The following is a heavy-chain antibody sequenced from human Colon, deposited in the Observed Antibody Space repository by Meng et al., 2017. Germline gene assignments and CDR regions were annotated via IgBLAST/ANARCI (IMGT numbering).Heavy chain of an antibody. D-gene: IGHD2/OR15-2a*01. CDR3: ARDFLNDAFDI. J-gene: IGHJ3*02. CDR2: ILDDGSYQ. CDR1: GFSFSDYA. Sequence: GGSLTLSCPASGFSFSDYAMHWVRPAPGKGLEWVAIILDDGSYQYYSDSVHGRFTISRDNSKNTLYLQMNSLRAEDTAVYFCARDFLNDAFDIWGQGTMGTVSS. V-gene: IGHV3-30*04.